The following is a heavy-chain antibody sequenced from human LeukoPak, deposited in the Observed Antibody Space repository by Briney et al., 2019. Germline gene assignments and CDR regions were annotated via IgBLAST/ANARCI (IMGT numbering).Heavy chain of an antibody. CDR1: GGTFSSYA. CDR2: IIPILGIA. D-gene: IGHD3-22*01. V-gene: IGHV1-69*04. J-gene: IGHJ4*02. Sequence: SVKVSCKASGGTFSSYAISWVRQAPGQGLEWMGRIIPILGIANYAQKFQGRVTITADKSTSTAYMELSSLRSEDTAEYYCARDSSYYYDSSGYYCDYWGQGTLVTVSS. CDR3: ARDSSYYYDSSGYYCDY.